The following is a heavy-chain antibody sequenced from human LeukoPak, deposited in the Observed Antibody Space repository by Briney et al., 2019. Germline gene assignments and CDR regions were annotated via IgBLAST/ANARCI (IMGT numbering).Heavy chain of an antibody. J-gene: IGHJ5*02. Sequence: SETLSLTCTVSGGSISSSSYYWGWIRQPPGKGLEWIGSIYYSGSTYYNPSLKSRVTISVDTSKNQFSLKLSSVTAADTAVYYCARDQGVLLWFGELSWFDPWGQGTLVTVSS. V-gene: IGHV4-39*07. CDR2: IYYSGST. CDR1: GGSISSSSYY. CDR3: ARDQGVLLWFGELSWFDP. D-gene: IGHD3-10*01.